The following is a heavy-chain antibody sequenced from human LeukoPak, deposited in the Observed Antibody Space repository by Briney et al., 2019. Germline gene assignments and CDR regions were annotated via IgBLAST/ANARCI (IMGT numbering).Heavy chain of an antibody. D-gene: IGHD3-10*01. V-gene: IGHV4-4*07. J-gene: IGHJ6*03. CDR1: GGSISSYY. Sequence: PSETLSLTCTVSGGSISSYYWSWIRQPAGKGLEWIGRIYTSGSTNYHPSLKSRVTISVDKSKNQFSLKLSSVTAADTAVYYCARDLYTSGSSHYYYYMAVWDNGTTVTVSS. CDR2: IYTSGST. CDR3: ARDLYTSGSSHYYYYMAV.